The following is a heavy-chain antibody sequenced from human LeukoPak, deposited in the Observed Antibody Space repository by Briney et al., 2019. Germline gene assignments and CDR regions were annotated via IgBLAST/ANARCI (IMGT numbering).Heavy chain of an antibody. V-gene: IGHV5-10-1*01. CDR3: AGGFYGSGSPFDY. J-gene: IGHJ4*02. D-gene: IGHD3-10*01. CDR1: GYSFTSYW. Sequence: GESLRISCKGSGYSFTSYWISWVRQMPGKGLEWMGRIDPSDSYTNYSPSFQGHVTISADKSISTAYLQWGSLKASDTAMYYCAGGFYGSGSPFDYWGQGTLVTVSS. CDR2: IDPSDSYT.